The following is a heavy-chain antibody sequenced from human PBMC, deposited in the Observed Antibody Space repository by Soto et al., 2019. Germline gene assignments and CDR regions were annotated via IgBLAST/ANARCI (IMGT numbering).Heavy chain of an antibody. CDR3: ARRFPPGSGWYEGFDY. V-gene: IGHV4-59*08. CDR2: IYYSGST. D-gene: IGHD6-19*01. Sequence: QVQLQESGPGLVKPSETLSLTCTVSGGSISTYYWSWIRQPPGKGLEWLGYIYYSGSTNYNPSLKRLVTISVDTSKNQFSLKLNSVTAADTAVYYCARRFPPGSGWYEGFDYWGQGTLVTVSS. CDR1: GGSISTYY. J-gene: IGHJ4*02.